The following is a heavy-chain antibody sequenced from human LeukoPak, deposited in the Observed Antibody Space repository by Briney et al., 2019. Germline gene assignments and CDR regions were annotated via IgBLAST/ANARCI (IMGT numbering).Heavy chain of an antibody. J-gene: IGHJ4*02. CDR2: ISWNSGSI. CDR3: AKGVVGSGDPSDY. Sequence: GRSLRLSCAASGFTFDDYAMHWVRHAPGKGLEWVSGISWNSGSIGYADSVKGRFTISRDNAKNSLYLQMNSLRAEDTALYYCAKGVVGSGDPSDYWGQGTLVTVSS. D-gene: IGHD3-10*01. V-gene: IGHV3-9*01. CDR1: GFTFDDYA.